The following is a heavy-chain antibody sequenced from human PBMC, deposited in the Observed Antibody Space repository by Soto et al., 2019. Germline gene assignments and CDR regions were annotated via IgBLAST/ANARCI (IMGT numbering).Heavy chain of an antibody. CDR1: GGTFSSYA. CDR3: ARSVWGTMKYYFGY. Sequence: SVKVSCKASGGTFSSYAISWVRQAPGQGLEWMGGIIPIFGTANYAQKFQGRVTITADESTSTAYMELSSLRSEDTAVCYCARSVWGTMKYYFGYWGQGTLVTVSS. D-gene: IGHD3-16*01. J-gene: IGHJ4*02. V-gene: IGHV1-69*13. CDR2: IIPIFGTA.